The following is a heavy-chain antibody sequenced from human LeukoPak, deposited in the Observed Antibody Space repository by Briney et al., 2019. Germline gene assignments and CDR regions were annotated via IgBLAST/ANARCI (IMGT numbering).Heavy chain of an antibody. CDR1: GYSISSGYY. D-gene: IGHD5-12*01. V-gene: IGHV4-38-2*02. CDR2: IYHSGGT. Sequence: SETLSLTCTVSGYSISSGYYWGWIRQPPGKGLEWIGSIYHSGGTYYNPSLKSRVTISVDTSKNQFSLKMSSVTAADTAVYYCARDGYSGNDGLWGQGTLVTVSS. CDR3: ARDGYSGNDGL. J-gene: IGHJ4*02.